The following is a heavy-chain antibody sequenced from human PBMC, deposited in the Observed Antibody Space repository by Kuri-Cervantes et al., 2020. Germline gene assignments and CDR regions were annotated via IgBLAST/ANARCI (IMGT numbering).Heavy chain of an antibody. V-gene: IGHV3-66*02. CDR2: IYSGGST. J-gene: IGHJ6*02. Sequence: GESLKISCAASGFTVSSNYMSWVRQAPGKGLEWVSVIYSGGSTYYAGSVKGRFTISRDNSKNTLYLQMNSLRAEDTAVYYCAKGTYYGGHGMDVWGQGTTVTVSS. D-gene: IGHD4-23*01. CDR1: GFTVSSNY. CDR3: AKGTYYGGHGMDV.